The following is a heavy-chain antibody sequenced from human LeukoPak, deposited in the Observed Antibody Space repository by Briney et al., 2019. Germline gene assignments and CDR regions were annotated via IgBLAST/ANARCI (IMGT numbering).Heavy chain of an antibody. CDR3: ARRYCGSGSCYILGVPDY. J-gene: IGHJ4*02. CDR2: MSYDGTNK. CDR1: GFTFSRYA. Sequence: QTGGSPRLSCEVSGFTFSRYAMHWVRQAPGKGLEWVAVMSYDGTNKYYGDSVKGRFTISRDNSNNTLYLQMNSLRAEDTAVYYCARRYCGSGSCYILGVPDYWGQGTLVIVSS. V-gene: IGHV3-30*04. D-gene: IGHD2-15*01.